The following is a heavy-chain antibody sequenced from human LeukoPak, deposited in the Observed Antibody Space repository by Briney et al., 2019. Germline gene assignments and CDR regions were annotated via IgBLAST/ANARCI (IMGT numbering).Heavy chain of an antibody. J-gene: IGHJ4*02. CDR3: ASRDSDYVGIDY. V-gene: IGHV3-23*01. CDR2: ISGSGGST. CDR1: GFTFSSYA. Sequence: GGSLRLSCAASGFTFSSYAMSWVRQAPGKGLEWVSAISGSGGSTYYADSVKGRFTISRDNSKNTLYLQMNSLRAEDTAVCCCASRDSDYVGIDYWGQGTLVAVSS. D-gene: IGHD4-11*01.